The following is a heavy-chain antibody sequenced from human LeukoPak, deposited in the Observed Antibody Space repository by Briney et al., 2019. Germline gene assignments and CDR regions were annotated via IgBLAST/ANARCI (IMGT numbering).Heavy chain of an antibody. CDR1: GFTFGDYA. D-gene: IGHD6-19*01. V-gene: IGHV3-9*01. CDR2: IGWNSGTI. CDR3: AKDREPAVAAYHFDY. J-gene: IGHJ4*02. Sequence: GGSLRLSCAASGFTFGDYAMHWVWQGPGKGLEWVAGIGWNSGTIVYSDSVKGRFTISRDNARNSLYLQMNSLRAEDTALYYCAKDREPAVAAYHFDYWGQGTLVTVSS.